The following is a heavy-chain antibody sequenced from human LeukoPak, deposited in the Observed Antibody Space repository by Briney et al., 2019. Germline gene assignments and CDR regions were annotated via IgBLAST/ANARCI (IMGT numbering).Heavy chain of an antibody. J-gene: IGHJ4*02. V-gene: IGHV3-30*18. CDR2: ISYDGSNK. D-gene: IGHD6-13*01. CDR3: AKILGSSQYVSDARDFDF. CDR1: GFTLSNYG. Sequence: PGRSLRLSCAASGFTLSNYGMHWVRQAPGKGLEWVAVISYDGSNKYYADSVKGRFTISRDDSKNTLNLQMSSLRAEDTAVYYCAKILGSSQYVSDARDFDFWGQGTLVTVSS.